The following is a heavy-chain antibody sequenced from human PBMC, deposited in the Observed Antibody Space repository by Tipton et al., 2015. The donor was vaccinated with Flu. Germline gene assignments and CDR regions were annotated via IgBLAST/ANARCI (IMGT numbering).Heavy chain of an antibody. J-gene: IGHJ4*02. Sequence: TLSLTCAVHGGSLGAYFWSWIRQPPGKGLEWIGEINYGGTANYNPSLKSRVTISVDASKNQFSLNLRSVTAADTAVYYCARLPNYDFWVDYWGQGTLVTVSS. CDR3: ARLPNYDFWVDY. D-gene: IGHD3-3*01. V-gene: IGHV4-34*01. CDR2: INYGGTA. CDR1: GGSLGAYF.